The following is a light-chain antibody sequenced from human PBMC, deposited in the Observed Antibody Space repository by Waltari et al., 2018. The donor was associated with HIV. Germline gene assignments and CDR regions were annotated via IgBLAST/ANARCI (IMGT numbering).Light chain of an antibody. Sequence: QSVLTQPPSASASPGQRITISCSGGNSNIESTDVYLYQQLPGTAPKVFIYRNSQRPSGVPDRFSGSKSGTSASLIISGLRSGDEADYYCASWDDSLNAFVFGTGTKVTVL. CDR1: NSNIESTD. V-gene: IGLV1-47*01. CDR2: RNS. CDR3: ASWDDSLNAFV. J-gene: IGLJ1*01.